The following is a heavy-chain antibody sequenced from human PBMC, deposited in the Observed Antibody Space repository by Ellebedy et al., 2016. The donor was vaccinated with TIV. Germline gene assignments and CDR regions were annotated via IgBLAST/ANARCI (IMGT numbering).Heavy chain of an antibody. V-gene: IGHV3-11*04. J-gene: IGHJ4*02. CDR3: TRDVRYFFDT. CDR1: GFKFNDYY. CDR2: ISTSGNTI. Sequence: GESLKISCVASGFKFNDYYMSWVCQAPGKGLEWVSYISTSGNTIYYPDSVKGRFTVSRDNTKNSLFLQMNSLRAEDTALYYCTRDVRYFFDTWGQGTRVTVSS.